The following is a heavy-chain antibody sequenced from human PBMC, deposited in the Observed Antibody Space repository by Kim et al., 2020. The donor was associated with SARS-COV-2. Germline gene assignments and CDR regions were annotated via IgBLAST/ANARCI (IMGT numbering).Heavy chain of an antibody. D-gene: IGHD6-13*01. J-gene: IGHJ4*02. Sequence: GSTTYNPSLTSLVTISVATSRNPFSRKLSSLTAADTAVYYCARDYGSLDYWGQGTLVTVSS. V-gene: IGHV4-59*01. CDR3: ARDYGSLDY. CDR2: GST.